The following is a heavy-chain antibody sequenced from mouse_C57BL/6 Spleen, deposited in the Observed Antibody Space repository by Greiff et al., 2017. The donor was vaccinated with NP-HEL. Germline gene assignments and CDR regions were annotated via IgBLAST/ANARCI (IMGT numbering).Heavy chain of an antibody. Sequence: EVKLMESGGDLVKPGGSLKLSCAASGFTFSSYGMSWVRQTPDKRLEWVATISSGGSYTYYPDSVKGRFTISRDNAKNTLYLQMSSLKSADTAMYYCARHGADAMDYWGQGTSVTVSS. V-gene: IGHV5-6*01. CDR2: ISSGGSYT. J-gene: IGHJ4*01. CDR1: GFTFSSYG. CDR3: ARHGADAMDY.